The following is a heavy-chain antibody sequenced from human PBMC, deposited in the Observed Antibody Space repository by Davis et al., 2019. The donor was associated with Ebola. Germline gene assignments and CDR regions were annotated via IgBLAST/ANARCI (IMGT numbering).Heavy chain of an antibody. V-gene: IGHV7-4-1*02. J-gene: IGHJ4*02. CDR3: AKSDYGRSDF. D-gene: IGHD4-17*01. Sequence: ASVKVSCKASGYTFTNYYMHWVRQAPGQGLEWLGWISTNTGKPTYAQGFTGRFVFSLDTSVSTAYVQISDLKAEDTATYYCAKSDYGRSDFWGQGTLVTVSS. CDR1: GYTFTNYY. CDR2: ISTNTGKP.